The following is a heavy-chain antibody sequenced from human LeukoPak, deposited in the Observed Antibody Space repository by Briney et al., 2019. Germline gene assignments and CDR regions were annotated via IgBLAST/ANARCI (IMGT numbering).Heavy chain of an antibody. CDR2: ISSSSSYI. Sequence: GGSLRLSCAASGFTFSSYSMNWVRQAPGKGLEWVSSISSSSSYIYYADSVKGRFTISRANAKNSLYLQMNSLRAEDTAVYYWAKKFVGYSRRWGAFDIWGQGTMVTVSS. J-gene: IGHJ3*02. D-gene: IGHD6-13*01. V-gene: IGHV3-21*01. CDR3: AKKFVGYSRRWGAFDI. CDR1: GFTFSSYS.